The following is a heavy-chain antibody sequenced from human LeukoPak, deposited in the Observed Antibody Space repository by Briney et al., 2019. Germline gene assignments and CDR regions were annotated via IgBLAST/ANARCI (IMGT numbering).Heavy chain of an antibody. Sequence: SETLSLTCTVSGGSISSSSYYWGWIRQPPGKGLEWIGEINHSGSTNYNPSLKSRVTISVDTSKNQFSLKLSSVTAADTAVYYCARDGLWIQNSFDIWGQGTVVTVSS. CDR3: ARDGLWIQNSFDI. J-gene: IGHJ3*02. CDR2: INHSGST. D-gene: IGHD5-18*01. CDR1: GGSISSSSYY. V-gene: IGHV4-39*07.